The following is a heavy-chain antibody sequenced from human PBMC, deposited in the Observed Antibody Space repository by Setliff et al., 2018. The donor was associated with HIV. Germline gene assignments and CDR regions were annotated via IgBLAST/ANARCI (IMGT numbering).Heavy chain of an antibody. Sequence: SETLSLTCTVSGVSVRSGDHWSWVRQAPGKGLELIGYFSYTDEPYINYLEYFNPSLKSRLGITLDKPRNQFSLKLNSVTAADTAVYYCARAGRRTGHSYTWFDPWGQGTLVTVSS. J-gene: IGHJ5*02. CDR1: GVSVRSGDH. V-gene: IGHV4-61*08. D-gene: IGHD3-16*01. CDR2: FSYTDEP. CDR3: ARAGRRTGHSYTWFDP.